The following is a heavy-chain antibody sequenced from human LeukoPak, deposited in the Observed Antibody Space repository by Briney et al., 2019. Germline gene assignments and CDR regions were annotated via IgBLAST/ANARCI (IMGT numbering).Heavy chain of an antibody. CDR1: GFTFSIYG. CDR2: ISSSGGST. D-gene: IGHD3-22*01. Sequence: GRSLRLSFAASGFTFSIYGMSWVRQAPGKGLEWVSAISSSGGSTYYADSVKGRFTISRDNSKNTLYLQMNSLRAEDTAVYCCAELGITMIRGVWGKGTTVTISS. V-gene: IGHV3-23*01. J-gene: IGHJ6*04. CDR3: AELGITMIRGV.